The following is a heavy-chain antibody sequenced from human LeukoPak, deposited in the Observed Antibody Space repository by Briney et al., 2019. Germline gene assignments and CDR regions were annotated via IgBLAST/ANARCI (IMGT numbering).Heavy chain of an antibody. Sequence: GGSLRLSCAASGFTFSSNSMNWVRQAPGKGLGWVSSISSSSSYIYYADSVKGRFTISRDNAKNSLYLQMNSLRAEDTAVYYCARVDSSGFGYWGQGTLVTVSS. CDR2: ISSSSSYI. CDR1: GFTFSSNS. V-gene: IGHV3-21*01. D-gene: IGHD3-22*01. J-gene: IGHJ4*02. CDR3: ARVDSSGFGY.